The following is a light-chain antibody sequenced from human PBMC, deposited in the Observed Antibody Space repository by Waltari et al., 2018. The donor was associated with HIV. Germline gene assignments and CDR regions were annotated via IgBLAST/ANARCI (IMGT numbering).Light chain of an antibody. CDR3: AAWDDSLNGHVL. Sequence: QSVLTQPPSASGTPGQRVTFSCSGSSSNIGSNPVDWYQKLPGTAPRLLIYNNNQLPSGVPDRFSGSKSGTSASLASSGLQSEDEADYYCAAWDDSLNGHVLFGGGTKLTVL. CDR2: NNN. V-gene: IGLV1-44*01. CDR1: SSNIGSNP. J-gene: IGLJ2*01.